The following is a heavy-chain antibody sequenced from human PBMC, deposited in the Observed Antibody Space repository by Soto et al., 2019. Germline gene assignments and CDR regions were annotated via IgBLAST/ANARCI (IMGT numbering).Heavy chain of an antibody. J-gene: IGHJ4*02. D-gene: IGHD1-26*01. CDR2: INPNSGGT. CDR3: ARTPYERIVGATHFDY. Sequence: GASVKVSCKASGYTFTGYYMHWVRQAPGQGLEWMGWINPNSGGTNYAQKFQGWVTMTRDTSISTAYMELSRLRSDDTAVYYCARTPYERIVGATHFDYWGQGTLVTVSS. CDR1: GYTFTGYY. V-gene: IGHV1-2*04.